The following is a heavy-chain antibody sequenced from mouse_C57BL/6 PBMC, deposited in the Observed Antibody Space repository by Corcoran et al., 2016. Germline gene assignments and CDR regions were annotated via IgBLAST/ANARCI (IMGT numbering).Heavy chain of an antibody. CDR3: ARSGPIDYYAMDY. CDR1: GFSLSTSGMG. J-gene: IGHJ4*01. Sequence: QVTLKESGPGILQSSQTLSLTCSFSGFSLSTSGMGVSWIRQPSGKGLEWLAHIYWADDQRYNPSLKSRLTISKDTSRHQVFLKITSVDTADTATYYCARSGPIDYYAMDYWGQGTAVTVSS. V-gene: IGHV8-12*01. CDR2: IYWADDQ.